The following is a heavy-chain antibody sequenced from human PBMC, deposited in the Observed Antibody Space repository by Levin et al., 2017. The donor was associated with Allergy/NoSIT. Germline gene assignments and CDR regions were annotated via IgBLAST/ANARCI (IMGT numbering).Heavy chain of an antibody. D-gene: IGHD2-15*01. J-gene: IGHJ5*02. CDR3: AHMRDCSGGSCYQRYNWFDP. V-gene: IGHV2-5*02. Sequence: SGPTLVKPTQTLTLTCTFSGFSLSTSGVGVGWIRQPPGKALEWLALIYWDDDKRYSPSLKSRLTITKDTSKNQVVLTMTNMDPVDTATDYGAHMRDCSGGSCYQRYNWFDPWGQGTLVTVSS. CDR2: IYWDDDK. CDR1: GFSLSTSGVG.